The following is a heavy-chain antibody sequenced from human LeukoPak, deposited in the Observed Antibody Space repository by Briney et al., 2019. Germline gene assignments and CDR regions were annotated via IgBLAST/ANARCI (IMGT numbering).Heavy chain of an antibody. V-gene: IGHV3-33*01. Sequence: PGRSLRLSCAASGFTFSSYGMHWVRQAPGKGLEWVAVIWYDGSNKYYADSVKGRFTISRDNSKNTLYLQMNSLRAEDTAVYYCARGSNPRSGSYYYYYMDVWGKGPRSPSP. CDR1: GFTFSSYG. CDR2: IWYDGSNK. J-gene: IGHJ6*03. D-gene: IGHD6-25*01. CDR3: ARGSNPRSGSYYYYYMDV.